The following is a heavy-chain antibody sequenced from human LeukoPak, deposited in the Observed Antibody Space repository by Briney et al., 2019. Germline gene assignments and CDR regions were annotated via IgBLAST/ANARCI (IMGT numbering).Heavy chain of an antibody. J-gene: IGHJ5*02. Sequence: GGSLRLSSAASGFTVSTNYMSWVRQAPGKGLEWVSVIYSGGSTYYADSVKGRFTISRDNSKNTLYLQMNSLRAEDTAVYYCARDQFYHSSGYYYLWGQGTLVTVSS. D-gene: IGHD3-22*01. CDR1: GFTVSTNY. V-gene: IGHV3-53*01. CDR3: ARDQFYHSSGYYYL. CDR2: IYSGGST.